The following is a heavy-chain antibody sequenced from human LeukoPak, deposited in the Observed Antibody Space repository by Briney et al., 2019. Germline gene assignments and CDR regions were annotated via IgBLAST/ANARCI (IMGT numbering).Heavy chain of an antibody. Sequence: TGGSLRLXCAASGFTFSDYYMSWIRQAPGKGLEWVSYISSSGSTIYYADSVKGRFTISRDNAKNSLYLQMNSLRAEDTAVYYCAREGYCSGGSCRGGYYFDYWGQGTLVTVSS. V-gene: IGHV3-11*04. CDR1: GFTFSDYY. J-gene: IGHJ4*02. CDR2: ISSSGSTI. D-gene: IGHD2-15*01. CDR3: AREGYCSGGSCRGGYYFDY.